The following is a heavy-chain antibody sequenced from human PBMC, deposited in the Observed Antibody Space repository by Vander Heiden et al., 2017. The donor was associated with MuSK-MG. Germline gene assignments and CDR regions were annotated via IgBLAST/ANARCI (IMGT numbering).Heavy chain of an antibody. CDR3: ARQGPSWPFSMGYYYYGMDV. D-gene: IGHD2-21*01. J-gene: IGHJ6*02. CDR2: IYYSGGT. V-gene: IGHV4-39*01. CDR1: GGSISSSSYY. Sequence: QLQLQESGPGLVQPSETLSLTCTVPGGSISSSSYYRGWIRQPPGKGLEWIWIIYYSGGTYYNPSRKSRVTISVDTSKNQFSLKLSSGTAADTAVYYCARQGPSWPFSMGYYYYGMDVWGQGTTVTVSS.